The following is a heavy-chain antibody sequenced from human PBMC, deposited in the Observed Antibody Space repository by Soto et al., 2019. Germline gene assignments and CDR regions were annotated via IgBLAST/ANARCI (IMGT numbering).Heavy chain of an antibody. D-gene: IGHD2-15*01. V-gene: IGHV4-39*02. Sequence: PSETLSLTCTVSGGSISSSSYYWGGIRQPPGKGLEWIGSIYYRGNTYYNPSLKSRVTISVDTSKNQFSLKLCSVTAADTAVYYCAREGGGYCSGGSCQVDYWGQGTLVTVSS. CDR2: IYYRGNT. CDR3: AREGGGYCSGGSCQVDY. CDR1: GGSISSSSYY. J-gene: IGHJ4*02.